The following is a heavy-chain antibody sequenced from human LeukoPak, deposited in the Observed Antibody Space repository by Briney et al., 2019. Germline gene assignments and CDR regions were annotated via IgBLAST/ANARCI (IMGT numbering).Heavy chain of an antibody. Sequence: GGSLRLSCAASGFTFSSYAMSWVRQAPGKGLEWVSAISGSGGSTYYADSVKGRFTISRDNSKNTLYLQMNSLRAEDTAAYYCAKDRDYYDSSGYYVPYYFDYWGQGTLVTVSS. CDR2: ISGSGGST. CDR3: AKDRDYYDSSGYYVPYYFDY. J-gene: IGHJ4*02. V-gene: IGHV3-23*01. D-gene: IGHD3-22*01. CDR1: GFTFSSYA.